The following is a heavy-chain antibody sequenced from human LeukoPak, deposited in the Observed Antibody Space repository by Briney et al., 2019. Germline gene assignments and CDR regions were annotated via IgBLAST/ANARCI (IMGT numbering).Heavy chain of an antibody. CDR3: TRDGIQLWFPFDY. CDR1: GFTFGDYA. V-gene: IGHV3-49*04. D-gene: IGHD5-18*01. J-gene: IGHJ4*02. Sequence: GGSLRLSCTASGFTFGDYAMSWVRQAPGKGLEWVGFIRSKAYAGTTEYAASVKGRFTISRDDSKSIAYLQMNSLKTEDTAVYYCTRDGIQLWFPFDYWGQGTLVTVSS. CDR2: IRSKAYAGTT.